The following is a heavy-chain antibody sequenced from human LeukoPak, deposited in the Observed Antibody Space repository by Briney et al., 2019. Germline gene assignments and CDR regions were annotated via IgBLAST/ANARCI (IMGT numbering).Heavy chain of an antibody. D-gene: IGHD2-8*01. Sequence: ASVKVSCKASGYTFTSYDINWVRRAAGQGLEWMGWMNPNSGNTGYAQKFQGRVTMTRNTSISTAYMELSSLRSEDTAVYYCARNGRLDYYYYYMDVWGKGTTVTVSS. CDR1: GYTFTSYD. CDR2: MNPNSGNT. CDR3: ARNGRLDYYYYYMDV. V-gene: IGHV1-8*01. J-gene: IGHJ6*03.